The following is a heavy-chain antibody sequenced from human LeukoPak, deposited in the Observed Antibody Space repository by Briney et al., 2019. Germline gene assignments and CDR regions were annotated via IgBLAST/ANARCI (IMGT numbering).Heavy chain of an antibody. J-gene: IGHJ4*02. D-gene: IGHD5-12*01. CDR1: GGSISSYY. CDR2: IYYSGST. CDR3: ARDHGRGYSGYDLGY. Sequence: PSETLSLTCTVSGGSISSYYWSWIRQPPGKGLEWIGYIYYSGSTNYNPSLKSRVTISVDTSKNQFSLKPSSVTAADTAVYYCARDHGRGYSGYDLGYWGQGTLVTVSS. V-gene: IGHV4-59*01.